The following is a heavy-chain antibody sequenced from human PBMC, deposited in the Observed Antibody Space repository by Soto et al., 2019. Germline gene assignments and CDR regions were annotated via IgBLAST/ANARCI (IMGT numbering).Heavy chain of an antibody. Sequence: NPSETLFLTCAVSGDSITSGGYYWGWLRHLPGKGLEWIGCIYPSGGTRYNPSLKSRFPISIDTSKNQFSLKVTSVTAADTADYYCATDNRLTFNPANDPYCMDVWGQGTTVTVSS. CDR3: ATDNRLTFNPANDPYCMDV. CDR2: IYPSGGT. D-gene: IGHD1-1*01. J-gene: IGHJ6*02. CDR1: GDSITSGGYY. V-gene: IGHV4-31*11.